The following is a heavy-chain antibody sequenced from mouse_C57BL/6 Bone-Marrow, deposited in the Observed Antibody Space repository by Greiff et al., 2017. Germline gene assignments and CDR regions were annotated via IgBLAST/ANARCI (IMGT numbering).Heavy chain of an antibody. Sequence: EVQLQQSGPELVKPGASVKISCKASGYTFTDYYMNWVKQSHGKSLEWIGDINPNNGGTSYNQKFKGKATLTVDKSSSTAYMELRSLTSEDSAVYYCARYSGSPFAYWGQGTLVTVSA. V-gene: IGHV1-26*01. CDR1: GYTFTDYY. CDR2: INPNNGGT. D-gene: IGHD1-1*01. CDR3: ARYSGSPFAY. J-gene: IGHJ3*01.